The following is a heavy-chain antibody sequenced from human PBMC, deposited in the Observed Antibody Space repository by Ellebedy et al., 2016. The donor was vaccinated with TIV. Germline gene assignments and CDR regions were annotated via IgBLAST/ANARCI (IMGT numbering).Heavy chain of an antibody. CDR1: GDSVTSSNYF. Sequence: SETLSLTXTVSGDSVTSSNYFWSWIRRPPGKGLEWIGYIYYSRGTKYNPSLKSRVTISLDTSKNQFSLKLTSVTPADTAVYYCARDRMYYYDSSGSYQYYGMDVWGQGTTVTVSS. J-gene: IGHJ6*02. CDR2: IYYSRGT. CDR3: ARDRMYYYDSSGSYQYYGMDV. D-gene: IGHD3-22*01. V-gene: IGHV4-61*01.